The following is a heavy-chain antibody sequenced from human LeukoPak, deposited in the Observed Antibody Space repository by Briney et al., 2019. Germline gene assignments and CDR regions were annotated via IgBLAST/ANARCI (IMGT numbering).Heavy chain of an antibody. CDR2: IYVTGT. V-gene: IGHV4-59*08. J-gene: IGHJ6*03. CDR3: ARHIGGGIEDMDV. CDR1: GGSIGTYY. D-gene: IGHD3-16*02. Sequence: SETLSLTCTVSGGSIGTYYWSWIRQSPGKGLEWIGYIYVTGTRYNPYLQSQVTISVDRSRNQFFLKMSSVTAADTAVYYCARHIGGGIEDMDVWGKGTKVIVSS.